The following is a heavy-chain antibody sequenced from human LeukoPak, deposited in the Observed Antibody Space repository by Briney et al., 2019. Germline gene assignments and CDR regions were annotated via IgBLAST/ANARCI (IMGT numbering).Heavy chain of an antibody. CDR2: INLDGSEK. Sequence: GGSLRLSCAVSGCTFRDYRMAWVRQAPGKGLEWVANINLDGSEKDYVDSVKGRFTISRDNAKNSLYLQMNSLRAEDTAVYYCARVLGFGDSVSKPQHWGQGTLVTVSS. D-gene: IGHD2-21*02. CDR3: ARVLGFGDSVSKPQH. J-gene: IGHJ1*01. CDR1: GCTFRDYR. V-gene: IGHV3-7*03.